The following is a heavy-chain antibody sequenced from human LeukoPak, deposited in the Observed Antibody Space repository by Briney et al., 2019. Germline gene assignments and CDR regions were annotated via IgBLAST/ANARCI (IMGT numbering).Heavy chain of an antibody. Sequence: GGSLRLSCAASEFTFSAYDMHWVRQAPGKGLEWVAYIRYDGGNKYYADSVKGRFTISRDNSKNTLYLQMNSLRAEDTAVYHCAKDLPAAYFDYWGQGTLVTVSS. CDR1: EFTFSAYD. CDR2: IRYDGGNK. CDR3: AKDLPAAYFDY. D-gene: IGHD2-2*01. J-gene: IGHJ4*02. V-gene: IGHV3-30*02.